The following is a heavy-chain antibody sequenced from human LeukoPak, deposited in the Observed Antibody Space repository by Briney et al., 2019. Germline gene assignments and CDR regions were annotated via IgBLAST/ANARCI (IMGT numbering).Heavy chain of an antibody. CDR2: IKEDGSEK. CDR3: ARDWGAAGLWDY. D-gene: IGHD6-13*01. J-gene: IGHJ4*02. Sequence: GGSLRLSCATSGFTFSNYWMSWVRQAPGKGLEWVANIKEDGSEKNYVDSVKGRFTISTDNAKNSLYLQMNSLRAEDTAVYYCARDWGAAGLWDYWGQGTLVTVSS. CDR1: GFTFSNYW. V-gene: IGHV3-7*05.